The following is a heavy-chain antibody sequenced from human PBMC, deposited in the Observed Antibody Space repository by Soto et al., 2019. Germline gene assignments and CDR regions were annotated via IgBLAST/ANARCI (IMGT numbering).Heavy chain of an antibody. J-gene: IGHJ6*02. CDR2: IYYSGST. CDR3: ARLIAAGYYYYYGMDV. D-gene: IGHD6-25*01. V-gene: IGHV4-39*01. Sequence: PSETLSLTCTVSGGSISSSSYYWGWIRQPPGKGLEWIGSIYYSGSTYYNPSLKSRVTISVDTSKNQFSLKLSSVTAADTAVYYCARLIAAGYYYYYGMDVWGQGTTVTVSS. CDR1: GGSISSSSYY.